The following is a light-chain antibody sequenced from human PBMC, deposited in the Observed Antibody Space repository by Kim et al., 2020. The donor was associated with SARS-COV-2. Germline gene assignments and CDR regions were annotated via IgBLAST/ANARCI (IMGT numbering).Light chain of an antibody. V-gene: IGKV1-9*01. CDR3: QQTNSYPLT. Sequence: TSIGDRVTITCRASNDIGSFLSWYQQKPGKAPRLLIYGVSTLQSGVPSRFSGGGSVKQFTLTIAGLQSEDFGIYYCQQTNSYPLTFGGGTKVDIK. CDR2: GVS. J-gene: IGKJ4*01. CDR1: NDIGSF.